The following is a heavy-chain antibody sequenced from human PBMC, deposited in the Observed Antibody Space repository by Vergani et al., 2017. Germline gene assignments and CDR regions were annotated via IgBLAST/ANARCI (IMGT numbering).Heavy chain of an antibody. CDR1: GGSISSSSYY. CDR2: IYYSGST. V-gene: IGHV4-39*01. D-gene: IGHD6-19*01. CDR3: ARGDSSGWYGY. J-gene: IGHJ4*02. Sequence: QLQLQESGPGLVKPSETLSLTCTVSGGSISSSSYYWGWIRQPPGKGLEWIGSIYYSGSTYYNPSLKSRVTISVDTSKNQFSLKLSSVTAADTAVYYCARGDSSGWYGYWGQGTLVTVSS.